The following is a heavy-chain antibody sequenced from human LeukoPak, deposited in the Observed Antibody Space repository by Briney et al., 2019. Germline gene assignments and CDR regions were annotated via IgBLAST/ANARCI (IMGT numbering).Heavy chain of an antibody. CDR1: GGSISSSRYY. V-gene: IGHV4-39*01. CDR3: ARRYYDSSGYYWGDAFDI. CDR2: IYYSGST. Sequence: SETLSLTCTVSGGSISSSRYYWGWIRQPPGKGLEWIGSIYYSGSTYYNPSLKSRVTISVDTSKNQFSLKLSSVTAADTAVYYCARRYYDSSGYYWGDAFDIWGQGTMVTVSS. D-gene: IGHD3-22*01. J-gene: IGHJ3*02.